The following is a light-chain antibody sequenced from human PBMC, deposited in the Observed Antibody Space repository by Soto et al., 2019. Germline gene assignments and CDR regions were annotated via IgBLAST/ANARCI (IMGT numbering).Light chain of an antibody. Sequence: DIQMNQSPYSLSASVGDRVTITCRASPSISSYLNWYQQKQGKAHKLLIDAASSLQSGVPSRFSGSGSGTDFTLTISSLQPEYFSTYYCQQSYITLTFGQGTKVEIK. CDR1: PSISSY. CDR2: AAS. J-gene: IGKJ1*01. V-gene: IGKV1-39*01. CDR3: QQSYITLT.